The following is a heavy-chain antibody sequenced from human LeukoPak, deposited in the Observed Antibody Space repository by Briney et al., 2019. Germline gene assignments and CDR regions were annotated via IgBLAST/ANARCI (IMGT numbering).Heavy chain of an antibody. CDR2: ITSTGADK. Sequence: GGSLRLSCDASGFNFDDSAMHWVRQPPGKGLEWVSGITSTGADKRYADAVKDRFTISRGNAKNSLYLQMDNLRPDDTAFYFCVKDMAVAVAGPLHPYYLDYWGQGALVTVSS. D-gene: IGHD6-19*01. J-gene: IGHJ4*02. CDR1: GFNFDDSA. V-gene: IGHV3-9*01. CDR3: VKDMAVAVAGPLHPYYLDY.